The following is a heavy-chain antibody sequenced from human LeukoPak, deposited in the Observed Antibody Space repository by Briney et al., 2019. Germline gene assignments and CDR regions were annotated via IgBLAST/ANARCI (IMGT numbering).Heavy chain of an antibody. CDR1: GYTFSDYA. CDR2: INPNSGGT. CDR3: AREMATTPGGFDY. V-gene: IGHV1-2*04. D-gene: IGHD5-24*01. J-gene: IGHJ4*02. Sequence: ASVKVSCKASGYTFSDYAMNWVRQAPGQGLEWMGWINPNSGGTNYAQKFQGWVTMTRDTSISTAYMELSRLRSDDTAVYYCAREMATTPGGFDYWGQGTLVTVSS.